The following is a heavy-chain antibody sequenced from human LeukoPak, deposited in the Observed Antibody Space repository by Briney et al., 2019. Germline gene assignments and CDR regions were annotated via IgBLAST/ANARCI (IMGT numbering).Heavy chain of an antibody. D-gene: IGHD3-3*01. CDR2: VSPNNGGT. CDR3: ARGVDRGVDY. V-gene: IGHV1-8*01. Sequence: GASVKVSCKASGYTFTSYDINWVRQATGQGLEWMGWVSPNNGGTYYAQKFQGRITMTRNTSITTTYMELSGLTSGDTAVYYCARGVDRGVDYWGQGTLVTVSS. J-gene: IGHJ4*02. CDR1: GYTFTSYD.